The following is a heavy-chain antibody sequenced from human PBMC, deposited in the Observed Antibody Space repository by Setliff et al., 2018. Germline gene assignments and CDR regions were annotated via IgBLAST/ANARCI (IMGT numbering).Heavy chain of an antibody. J-gene: IGHJ4*02. CDR3: ARHEEGYCDGGSCPYYFDY. V-gene: IGHV4-59*08. D-gene: IGHD2-15*01. CDR2: IYHSGDA. Sequence: SETLSLTCTVSGGSISSHYWSWIRQPPGKGLEWIGYIYHSGDARYNLSLKSRVTISVDTSKNQFSLKLSSVTAADTAVYHCARHEEGYCDGGSCPYYFDYWGQGTLVTVS. CDR1: GGSISSHY.